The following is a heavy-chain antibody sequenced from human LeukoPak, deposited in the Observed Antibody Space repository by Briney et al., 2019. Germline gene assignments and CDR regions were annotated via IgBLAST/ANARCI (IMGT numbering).Heavy chain of an antibody. Sequence: SETLSLTCTVSGGSISTYYWSWIRQPPGKGLEWIGYIYYSGSTNYNPSLKSRVTISVDTSKNQFSLRLTSVTAADTAVYHCARGGTGDLDYWGQGTLVTVSS. CDR1: GGSISTYY. J-gene: IGHJ4*02. CDR2: IYYSGST. CDR3: ARGGTGDLDY. V-gene: IGHV4-59*01. D-gene: IGHD7-27*01.